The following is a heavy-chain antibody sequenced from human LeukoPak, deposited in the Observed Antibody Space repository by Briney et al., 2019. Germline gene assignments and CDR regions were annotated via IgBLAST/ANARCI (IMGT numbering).Heavy chain of an antibody. CDR2: IYHCGST. J-gene: IGHJ4*02. Sequence: PSETLSLTCTVSGYSISSGYYWGWIRQPPGKGLEWIGSIYHCGSTYYNPSLKSRVTISVDTSKYQFSLKLSSVTAADTAVYYCARDRAIVVVIARGIDYWGQGTLVTVSS. D-gene: IGHD2-21*01. V-gene: IGHV4-38-2*02. CDR1: GYSISSGYY. CDR3: ARDRAIVVVIARGIDY.